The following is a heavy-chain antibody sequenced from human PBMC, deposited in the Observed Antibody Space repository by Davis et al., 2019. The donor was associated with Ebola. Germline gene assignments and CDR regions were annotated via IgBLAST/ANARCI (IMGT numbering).Heavy chain of an antibody. CDR3: ARITMHYYVSSGYYSGRGMDV. D-gene: IGHD3-22*01. J-gene: IGHJ6*02. CDR2: IIPILGIA. Sequence: AASVQVSCKASGGTFSSYAISWVRQAPGQGLEWMERIIPILGIANYEQKFQGRVTITADKSTSTAYMELSSLRSEDTAVYYCARITMHYYVSSGYYSGRGMDVWGQGTTVTVSS. V-gene: IGHV1-69*04. CDR1: GGTFSSYA.